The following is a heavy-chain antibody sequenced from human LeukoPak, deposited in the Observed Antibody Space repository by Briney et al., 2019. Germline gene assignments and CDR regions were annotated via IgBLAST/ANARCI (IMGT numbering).Heavy chain of an antibody. J-gene: IGHJ4*02. V-gene: IGHV3-30-3*01. D-gene: IGHD5-12*01. Sequence: PGRSLRLSCAASGFTFSSYAMHWVRQAPGKGLEWVAVISYDGSNKYYTDSVKGRFTVSRDNSKNTLYLQMNSLKAEDTAVYYCARAGYSGGHRSYFDYWGQGTLVTVSS. CDR2: ISYDGSNK. CDR3: ARAGYSGGHRSYFDY. CDR1: GFTFSSYA.